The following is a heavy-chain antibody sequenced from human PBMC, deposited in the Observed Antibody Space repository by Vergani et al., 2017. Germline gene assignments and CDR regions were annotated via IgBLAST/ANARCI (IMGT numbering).Heavy chain of an antibody. D-gene: IGHD1-26*01. CDR2: INHSGST. V-gene: IGHV4-34*01. CDR3: ARQVSGNYYEFDY. J-gene: IGHJ4*02. Sequence: QVQLHQWGAGLLKPSETLSLTCAVYGGSFSGYYWSWIRQPPGKGLEWIGEINHSGSTNYNPSLKSRIVIFVDTSKNQFSLNLSSVTAADTAVYYCARQVSGNYYEFDYWGQGALVTVSS. CDR1: GGSFSGYY.